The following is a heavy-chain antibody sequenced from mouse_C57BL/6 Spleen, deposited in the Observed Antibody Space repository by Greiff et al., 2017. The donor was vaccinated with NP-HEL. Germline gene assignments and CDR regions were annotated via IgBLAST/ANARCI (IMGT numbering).Heavy chain of an antibody. D-gene: IGHD2-2*01. Sequence: VQLQESGAELVRPGTSVKMSCKASGYTFTNYWIGWAKQRPGHGLEWIGDIYPGGGYTNYNEKFKGKATLTADKSSSTAYMQFSSLTSEDSAIYYCARSPGYDGYFDYWGQGTTLTVSS. J-gene: IGHJ2*01. CDR2: IYPGGGYT. CDR1: GYTFTNYW. V-gene: IGHV1-63*01. CDR3: ARSPGYDGYFDY.